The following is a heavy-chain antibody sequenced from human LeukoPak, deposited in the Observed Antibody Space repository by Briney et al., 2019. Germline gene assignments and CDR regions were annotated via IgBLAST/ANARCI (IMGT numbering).Heavy chain of an antibody. CDR3: ARDTIPYCSSTSCYFGVSGY. CDR2: IWYDGSNK. Sequence: GGSLRLSCAASGFTFSSYGMHWVRQAPGKGLEWVALIWYDGSNKYYADSVKGRFTISRDNSKNTLYLQMNSLRAEDTAVYYCARDTIPYCSSTSCYFGVSGYWGQGTLVTVSS. J-gene: IGHJ4*02. D-gene: IGHD2-2*01. V-gene: IGHV3-33*01. CDR1: GFTFSSYG.